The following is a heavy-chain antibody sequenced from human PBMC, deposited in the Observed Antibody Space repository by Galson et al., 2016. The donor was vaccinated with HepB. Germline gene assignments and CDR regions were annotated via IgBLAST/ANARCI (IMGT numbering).Heavy chain of an antibody. D-gene: IGHD4-17*01. CDR1: GGSINSGGFF. V-gene: IGHV4-31*03. CDR2: IYHTGST. Sequence: TLSLTCTVSGGSINSGGFFWSLIRQPPGKGLEWIGYIYHTGSTYYNPSLQSRVTISLDTSQNQFSLRLSSVTAADTAVYYCARGATVTHYFDSWGQGALVTVSS. CDR3: ARGATVTHYFDS. J-gene: IGHJ4*02.